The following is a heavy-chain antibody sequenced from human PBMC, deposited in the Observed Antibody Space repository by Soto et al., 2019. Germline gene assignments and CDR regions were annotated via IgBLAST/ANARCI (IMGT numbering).Heavy chain of an antibody. V-gene: IGHV4-34*01. D-gene: IGHD2-2*01. CDR2: INHSGST. CDR1: GGXXXGYX. CDR3: ARLGKYYQSLDP. Sequence: SETLSLTXXXYGGXXXGYXXSWIRQPPGKGLEWIGEINHSGSTNYNPSLKSRVTISLETSRSQFPLRLSSVTAADTAVYYCARLGKYYQSLDPWGPGTLVTV. J-gene: IGHJ5*02.